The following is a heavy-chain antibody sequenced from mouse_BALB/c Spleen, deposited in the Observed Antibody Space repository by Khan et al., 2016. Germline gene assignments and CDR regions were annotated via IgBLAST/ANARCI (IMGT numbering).Heavy chain of an antibody. Sequence: VQLQESGAELVRPGSSVKISCKASGFAFSSYWRNWVKQRPGQGLEWIGQIYPGDGDTNYNGKFKGKATLTADKSSSTAYMQLSSLTSEDSAVYFCARGTPFANWGQGTLVTVSA. J-gene: IGHJ3*01. CDR1: GFAFSSYW. CDR2: IYPGDGDT. D-gene: IGHD2-14*01. CDR3: ARGTPFAN. V-gene: IGHV1-80*01.